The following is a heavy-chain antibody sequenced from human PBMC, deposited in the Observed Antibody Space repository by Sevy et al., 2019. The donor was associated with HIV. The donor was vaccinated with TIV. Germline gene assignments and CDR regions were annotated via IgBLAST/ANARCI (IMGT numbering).Heavy chain of an antibody. V-gene: IGHV3-23*01. CDR1: GLTFSNYA. Sequence: GESLKISCAASGLTFSNYAMSWVRQAPGKGLEWVSGISDSAYNTYYADSVKGRFTISRDNSKNSLYLQMNSLRAEDTAVYYCTKDEAYTVATSYYFDYWGQGTLVTVSS. J-gene: IGHJ4*02. D-gene: IGHD5-12*01. CDR2: ISDSAYNT. CDR3: TKDEAYTVATSYYFDY.